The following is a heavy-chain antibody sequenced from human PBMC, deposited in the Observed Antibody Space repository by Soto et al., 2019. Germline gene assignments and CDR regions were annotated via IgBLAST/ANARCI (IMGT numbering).Heavy chain of an antibody. CDR2: IIPIFGTA. D-gene: IGHD2-15*01. CDR1: GGTFSSYA. CDR3: ARRIDFSGGSGYPGAWFDP. Sequence: VQLVQSWAEVKKPGSSVKVSCQASGGTFSSYASSWVRQAPGQGLEWIGGIIPIFGTANYAQKFQGRITITADKSTSTAYMELISLGSEATAVYYCARRIDFSGGSGYPGAWFDPRGQGTLVTVS. J-gene: IGHJ5*02. V-gene: IGHV1-69*06.